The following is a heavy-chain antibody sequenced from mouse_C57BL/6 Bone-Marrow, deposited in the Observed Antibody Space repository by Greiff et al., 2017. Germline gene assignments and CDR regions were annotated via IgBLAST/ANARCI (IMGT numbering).Heavy chain of an antibody. V-gene: IGHV1-19*01. CDR2: INPYNGGT. J-gene: IGHJ3*01. D-gene: IGHD1-3*01. CDR3: ARWELQAWFAY. CDR1: GYTFTDYY. Sequence: EVQLQQSGPVLVKPGASVKMSCKASGYTFTDYYMTWVKQSHGKSLEWIGVINPYNGGTSYNQKFKGKATLTVDKSSSTAYMELNSLTSEDSAVYYCARWELQAWFAYWGQGTLVTVSA.